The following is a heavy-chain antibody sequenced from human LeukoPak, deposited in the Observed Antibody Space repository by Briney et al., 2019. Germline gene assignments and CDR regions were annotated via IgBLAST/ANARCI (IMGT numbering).Heavy chain of an antibody. CDR1: GFTFVDYA. CDR3: AKDKTTVTPYYFDY. D-gene: IGHD4-17*01. J-gene: IGHJ4*02. Sequence: GRSLRLSCAASGFTFVDYAMHWVRQAPGKGLEWVSGISWNSGSIGYADSVKGRFTISRDNAKNSLYLQMNSLRAEDTALYYCAKDKTTVTPYYFDYWGQGTLVTVSS. CDR2: ISWNSGSI. V-gene: IGHV3-9*01.